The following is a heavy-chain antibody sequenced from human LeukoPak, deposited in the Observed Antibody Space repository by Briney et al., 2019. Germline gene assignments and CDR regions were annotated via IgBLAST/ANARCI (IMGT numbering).Heavy chain of an antibody. V-gene: IGHV3-23*01. CDR3: AKDLDYGDYYFFDY. J-gene: IGHJ4*02. CDR1: GFHFDTYA. CDR2: VSGGGGST. D-gene: IGHD4-17*01. Sequence: GGSLRLSCAASGFHFDTYAMSWVRQAPGKGLEWVSAVSGGGGSTYYADSVKGRFTISRDNSKKTLYLQMNSLRAEDTAVYYCAKDLDYGDYYFFDYWGQGTLVTVSS.